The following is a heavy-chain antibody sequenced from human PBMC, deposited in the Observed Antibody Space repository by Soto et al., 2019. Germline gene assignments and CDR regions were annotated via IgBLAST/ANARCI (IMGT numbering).Heavy chain of an antibody. CDR1: GGSFSGYY. V-gene: IGHV4-34*01. D-gene: IGHD3-10*01. Sequence: SETLSLTCAVYGGSFSGYYWSWIRQPPGKGQEWIGEINHSGSTNYNPSLKSRVTISVDTSKNQFSLKLSSVTAADTAVYYCARHRRLLWFEESGGSDYYYGMDVWGQGTTVTVSS. CDR2: INHSGST. J-gene: IGHJ6*02. CDR3: ARHRRLLWFEESGGSDYYYGMDV.